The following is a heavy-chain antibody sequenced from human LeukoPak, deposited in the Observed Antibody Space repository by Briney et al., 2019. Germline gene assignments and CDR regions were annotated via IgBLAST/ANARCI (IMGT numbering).Heavy chain of an antibody. CDR2: IKQDGSEK. CDR3: ARLRKPPVPNYFDY. V-gene: IGHV3-7*01. Sequence: GGSLRLSCAASGFTFSSYWMSWVRQAPGKGLEWVANIKQDGSEKYYVDSVKGRFTISRDNAKNSLYLQMNSLRAEDTAVYYCARLRKPPVPNYFDYWGQGTLVTVSS. J-gene: IGHJ4*02. CDR1: GFTFSSYW.